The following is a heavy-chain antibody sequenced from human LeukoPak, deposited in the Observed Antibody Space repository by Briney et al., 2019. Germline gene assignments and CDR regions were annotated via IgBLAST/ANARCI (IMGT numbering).Heavy chain of an antibody. J-gene: IGHJ4*02. V-gene: IGHV3-48*01. CDR3: ARRMTLREGGFDY. D-gene: IGHD2-8*01. CDR2: ITSTSNTI. Sequence: PGGSLRLSCAASGFTFNSYSMNWVRQAPGKGLEWVSYITSTSNTIYYADSVKGRFTISRDNGKNTLYLQLNSLRAEDTAIYYCARRMTLREGGFDYWGQGTLVTVSS. CDR1: GFTFNSYS.